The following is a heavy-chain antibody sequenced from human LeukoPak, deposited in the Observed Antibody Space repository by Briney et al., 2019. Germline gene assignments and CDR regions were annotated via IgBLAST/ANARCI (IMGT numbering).Heavy chain of an antibody. CDR2: INHSGST. CDR3: ARDRTGRGYGY. V-gene: IGHV4-34*01. J-gene: IGHJ4*02. CDR1: GGSFSGYY. Sequence: PSETLSLTCAGYGGSFSGYYWSWIRQPPGKGLEWMGEINHSGSTNYNPSLKSRVTISVDTSKNQFSLKLSSVTAADTAVYYWARDRTGRGYGYWGQGTLVTVSS. D-gene: IGHD1-14*01.